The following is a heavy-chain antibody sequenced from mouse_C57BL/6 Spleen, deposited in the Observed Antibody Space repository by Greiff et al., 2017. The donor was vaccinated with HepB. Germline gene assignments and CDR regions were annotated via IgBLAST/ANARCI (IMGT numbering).Heavy chain of an antibody. CDR1: GYTFTSYW. Sequence: QVQLKQPGAELVKPGASVKLSCKASGYTFTSYWMQWVKQRPGQGLEWIGEIDPSDSYTNYNQKFKGKATLTVDTSSSTAYMQLSSLTSEDSAVYYCASRQLRLGFAYWGQGTLVTVSA. D-gene: IGHD3-2*02. CDR3: ASRQLRLGFAY. CDR2: IDPSDSYT. V-gene: IGHV1-50*01. J-gene: IGHJ3*01.